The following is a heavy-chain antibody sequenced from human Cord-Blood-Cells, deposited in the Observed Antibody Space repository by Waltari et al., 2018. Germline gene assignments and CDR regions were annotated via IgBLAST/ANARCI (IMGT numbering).Heavy chain of an antibody. CDR2: IYHSGST. CDR3: ARGGWGALGVNSPYLV. V-gene: IGHV4-4*02. D-gene: IGHD6-19*01. J-gene: IGHJ3*01. Sequence: VQLHESGPGLVKPSGTPSLTCAVSGGSTRRSNWWRWLRQSLGKGLDWIGEIYHSGSTNYNPSLKSRVTISVDKSKNQFSLKLSSVTAADTAVYYCARGGWGALGVNSPYLVWGQGTMVTVSS. CDR1: GGSTRRSNW.